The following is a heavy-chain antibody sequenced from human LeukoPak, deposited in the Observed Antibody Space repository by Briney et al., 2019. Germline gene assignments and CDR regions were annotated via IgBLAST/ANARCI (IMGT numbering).Heavy chain of an antibody. D-gene: IGHD2-21*01. V-gene: IGHV3-7*05. Sequence: GGSLRLSCAASGFTFSGYWMTWVRQAPGKGLEYVVNIKEDGSEKYYVDSVKGRFTISRDNTKNSLYLQMSSLRGNDTAVYYCVRDCGFHTFDYWGQGTLVTVSS. J-gene: IGHJ4*02. CDR2: IKEDGSEK. CDR3: VRDCGFHTFDY. CDR1: GFTFSGYW.